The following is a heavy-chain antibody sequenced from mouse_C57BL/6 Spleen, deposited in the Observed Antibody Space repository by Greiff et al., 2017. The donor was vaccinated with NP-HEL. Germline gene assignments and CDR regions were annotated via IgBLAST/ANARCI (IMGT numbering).Heavy chain of an antibody. CDR1: GFSLTSYG. CDR3: ARTKVGRAALGS. D-gene: IGHD1-1*02. J-gene: IGHJ4*01. Sequence: VQLQQSGPGLVQPSQSLSITCTVSGFSLTSYGVHWVRQSPGKGLEWLGVIWSGGSTDYNAAFISRLSISKDNSKSQVFFKIHTLQADDTAIYYCARTKVGRAALGSWGQGTSVTVSS. V-gene: IGHV2-2*01. CDR2: IWSGGST.